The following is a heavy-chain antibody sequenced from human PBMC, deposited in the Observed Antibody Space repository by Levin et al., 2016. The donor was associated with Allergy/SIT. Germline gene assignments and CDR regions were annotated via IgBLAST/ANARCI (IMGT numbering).Heavy chain of an antibody. Sequence: WVRQAPGQGLEWMGWINTNTGNPTYAQVFTGRFVFSLDTSVSMAYLQISSLKADDTAVYYCARVRKDVFTPPQLDFWGQGTLVTVSS. J-gene: IGHJ4*02. CDR3: ARVRKDVFTPPQLDF. D-gene: IGHD5-24*01. V-gene: IGHV7-4-1*04. CDR2: INTNTGNP.